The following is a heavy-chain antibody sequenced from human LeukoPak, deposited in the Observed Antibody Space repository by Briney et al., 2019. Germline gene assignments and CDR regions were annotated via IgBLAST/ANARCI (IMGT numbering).Heavy chain of an antibody. CDR2: IYTRGST. D-gene: IGHD4-17*01. V-gene: IGHV4-4*07. CDR3: ARDLVTVTKGFDI. CDR1: GGSINNYY. J-gene: IGHJ3*02. Sequence: SSETLSLTCTVSGGSINNYYWSWIRQPAGKGLEWIGRIYTRGSTNYNPSLKSRVTMSVDTSKNQFSLKLTSVTAADTAVYYCARDLVTVTKGFDIWGQGTMVSVSS.